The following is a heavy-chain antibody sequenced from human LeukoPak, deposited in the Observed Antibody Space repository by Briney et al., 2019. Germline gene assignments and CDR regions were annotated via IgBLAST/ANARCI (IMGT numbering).Heavy chain of an antibody. CDR1: GYRFTIYW. J-gene: IGHJ4*02. V-gene: IGHV5-51*01. D-gene: IGHD6-19*01. Sequence: GESLKISCKGSGYRFTIYWIGWVRQMPGKGLEWMGIIYPGDSDTRYSPSFQGQVTISADRSINTAYLHWSSLEASDTAIYYCARRRKNSNVWAFDYWGQGTLVTVSS. CDR2: IYPGDSDT. CDR3: ARRRKNSNVWAFDY.